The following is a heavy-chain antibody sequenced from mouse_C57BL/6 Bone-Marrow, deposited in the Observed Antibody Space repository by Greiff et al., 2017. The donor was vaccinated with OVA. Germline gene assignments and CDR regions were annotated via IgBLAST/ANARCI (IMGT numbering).Heavy chain of an antibody. J-gene: IGHJ3*01. CDR1: GFPLGGYA. CDR2: ISDGGSYT. CDR3: ASYSNYSWFAY. D-gene: IGHD2-5*01. Sequence: EVQGVESGGGLVKPGGSLKLSCAASGFPLGGYAMSWVRQTPEKRLGWVATISDGGSYTYYPDNVKGRFTISRDNAKNNLYLQMSHLKSEDTAMYYCASYSNYSWFAYWGQGTLVTVSA. V-gene: IGHV5-4*01.